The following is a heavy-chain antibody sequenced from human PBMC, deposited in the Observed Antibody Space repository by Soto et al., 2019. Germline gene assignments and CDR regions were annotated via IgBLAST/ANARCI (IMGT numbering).Heavy chain of an antibody. Sequence: QVQLVESGGGVVQPGRSLRLSCAASGFIFSTYGMHWVRQAPGKGLEWVAVISYDGRDILYADSVKGRFTISRADSKNMLYLQMNSLRAEDTAMYYCVQDRYYDNSGYYPSYWGQGTLVTVSS. D-gene: IGHD3-22*01. CDR3: VQDRYYDNSGYYPSY. CDR2: ISYDGRDI. J-gene: IGHJ4*02. V-gene: IGHV3-30*18. CDR1: GFIFSTYG.